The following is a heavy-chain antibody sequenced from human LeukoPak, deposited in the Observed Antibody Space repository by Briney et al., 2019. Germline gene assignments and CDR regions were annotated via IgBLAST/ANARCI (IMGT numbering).Heavy chain of an antibody. Sequence: GGSLRLSCAASGFTFSSYDMHWVRQATGKGLEWVSAIGTAGGTYYPGSVKGRFTISRENAKNSLYLQMNSLRAGDTAVYYCARLGSGSYDDAFDIWGQGTMVTVSS. D-gene: IGHD1-26*01. CDR1: GFTFSSYD. CDR2: IGTAGGT. V-gene: IGHV3-13*01. J-gene: IGHJ3*02. CDR3: ARLGSGSYDDAFDI.